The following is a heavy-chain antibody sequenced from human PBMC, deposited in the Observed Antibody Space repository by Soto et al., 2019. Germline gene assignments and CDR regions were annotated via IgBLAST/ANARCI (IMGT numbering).Heavy chain of an antibody. CDR1: GGTFSSYT. J-gene: IGHJ4*02. CDR3: ARAPVGVVVVAATTPFDY. V-gene: IGHV1-69*02. Sequence: SVKVSCKASGGTFSSYTISWVRQAPGQGLEWMGRIIPILGIANYAQKFQGRVTITADKSTSTAYMELSSLRSEDTAVYYCARAPVGVVVVAATTPFDYWGQGTLVTVSS. D-gene: IGHD2-15*01. CDR2: IIPILGIA.